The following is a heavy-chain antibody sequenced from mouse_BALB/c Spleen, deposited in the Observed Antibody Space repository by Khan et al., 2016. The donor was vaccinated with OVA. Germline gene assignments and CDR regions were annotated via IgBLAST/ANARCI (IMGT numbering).Heavy chain of an antibody. D-gene: IGHD2-14*01. V-gene: IGHV2-6-4*01. Sequence: QVQLKESGPGLVAPSQSLSITCTVSGFSLSRYSVHWVRQPPGTGLEWLGMIWGGGSTDYNSALKSRLSLSTDNSKSQVFLKMNSLQTDDTAMYYCARTYYRYDGYYAMDYWGQGTSVTVSS. CDR1: GFSLSRYS. CDR2: IWGGGST. J-gene: IGHJ4*01. CDR3: ARTYYRYDGYYAMDY.